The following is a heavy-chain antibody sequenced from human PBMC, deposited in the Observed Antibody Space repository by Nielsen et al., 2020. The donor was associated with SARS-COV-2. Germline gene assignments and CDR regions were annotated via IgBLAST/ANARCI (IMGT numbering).Heavy chain of an antibody. D-gene: IGHD3-10*01. Sequence: GGSLRLSCAASGFTFSSYDMHWVRQAPGKGLEWVAIISYDGSNKYYADSVKGRFTISRDNSKNTLYLQMNSLRAEDTAVYYCARDYGWFDPWGQGTLVTVSS. J-gene: IGHJ5*02. CDR3: ARDYGWFDP. CDR1: GFTFSSYD. CDR2: ISYDGSNK. V-gene: IGHV3-33*05.